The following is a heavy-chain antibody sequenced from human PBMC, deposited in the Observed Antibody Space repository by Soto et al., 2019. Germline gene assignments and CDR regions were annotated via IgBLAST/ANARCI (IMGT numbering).Heavy chain of an antibody. J-gene: IGHJ6*02. CDR1: GYTFTSYG. CDR3: ARDMCPSGYRYYYYGMDV. D-gene: IGHD3-3*01. CDR2: ISAYNGNT. V-gene: IGHV1-18*01. Sequence: ASVKVSCKASGYTFTSYGISWVRQAPGQGLEWMGWISAYNGNTNYAQKLQGRVTMTTDTSTSTAYMELRSLRSDDTAVYYCARDMCPSGYRYYYYGMDVWGQGTTVTVAS.